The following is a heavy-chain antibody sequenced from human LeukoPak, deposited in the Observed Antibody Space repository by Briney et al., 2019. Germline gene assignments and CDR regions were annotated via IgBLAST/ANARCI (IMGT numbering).Heavy chain of an antibody. CDR3: ARDTGYSSSWYSFRAFDI. D-gene: IGHD6-13*01. CDR1: GFTVSSNY. J-gene: IGHJ3*02. V-gene: IGHV3-66*01. CDR2: IYSGGST. Sequence: PGGSLRLSCAASGFTVSSNYMSWVRQAPGKGLEWVSVIYSGGSTYYADSVKGRFTISRDNSKNTLYLQMNSLRAEDTAVYYCARDTGYSSSWYSFRAFDIWGQGTMVTVSS.